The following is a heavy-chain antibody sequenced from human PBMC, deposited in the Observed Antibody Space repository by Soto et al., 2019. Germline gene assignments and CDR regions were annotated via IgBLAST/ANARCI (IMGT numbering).Heavy chain of an antibody. CDR1: GFTFSSYW. Sequence: PGGSLRLSCAASGFTFSSYWMHWVRQAPGKGLVWVSRINSDGSSTSYADSVKGRFTISRDNAKNTLYLQMNSLRAEDTAVYYCARDTYYDFWSGYYTGTGYYYYGMDVWGQGTTVTVSS. CDR2: INSDGSST. V-gene: IGHV3-74*01. J-gene: IGHJ6*02. CDR3: ARDTYYDFWSGYYTGTGYYYYGMDV. D-gene: IGHD3-3*01.